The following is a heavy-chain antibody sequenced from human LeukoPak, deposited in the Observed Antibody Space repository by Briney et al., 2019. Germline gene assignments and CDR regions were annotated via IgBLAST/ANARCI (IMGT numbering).Heavy chain of an antibody. CDR1: GFTFGNYG. CDR2: IRSKAHSYAT. J-gene: IGHJ3*02. CDR3: TRHGGRDYYDSSEDAFDI. D-gene: IGHD3-22*01. Sequence: GGSLRLSCGASGFTFGNYGMHWVRQASGKGLERVGRIRSKAHSYATAYAASVKGRFTISRDDSKNTAYLQMNSLKTEDTAVYYCTRHGGRDYYDSSEDAFDIWGQGTMVIVSS. V-gene: IGHV3-73*01.